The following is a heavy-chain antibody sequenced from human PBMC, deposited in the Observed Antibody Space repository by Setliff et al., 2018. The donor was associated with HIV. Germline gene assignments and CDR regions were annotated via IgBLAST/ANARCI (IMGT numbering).Heavy chain of an antibody. CDR3: ARGARLLAGYSDRWDYYYMGF. CDR1: GGSISRRDYY. CDR2: INYSWNT. Sequence: PSETLSLTCTVSGGSISRRDYYWGWIRQPPGQGLEWIGRINYSWNTYYNPSLKSRFTISVDTSKNQFSLKVNSVTAADTAVYYCARGARLLAGYSDRWDYYYMGFWGKGTTVTVSS. V-gene: IGHV4-39*01. D-gene: IGHD6-13*01. J-gene: IGHJ6*03.